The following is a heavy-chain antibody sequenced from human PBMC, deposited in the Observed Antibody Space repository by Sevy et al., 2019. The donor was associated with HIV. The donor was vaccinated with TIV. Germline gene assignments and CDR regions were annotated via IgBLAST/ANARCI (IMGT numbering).Heavy chain of an antibody. CDR1: GFSLSDHA. J-gene: IGHJ4*02. V-gene: IGHV3-30*04. CDR2: LSYNGRNQ. Sequence: GGSLRLSCAASGFSLSDHAVSWVRRTPGKGLEWLAVLSYNGRNQDYADSVKGRFTISKDDSKNTLYLQLNSLRAEDTAVYYCARFVGYCSGGRCSIIDFWGQGTLVTVSS. D-gene: IGHD2-15*01. CDR3: ARFVGYCSGGRCSIIDF.